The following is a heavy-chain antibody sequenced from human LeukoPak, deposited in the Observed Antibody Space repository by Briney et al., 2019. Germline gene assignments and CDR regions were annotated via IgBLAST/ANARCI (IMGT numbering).Heavy chain of an antibody. D-gene: IGHD4-17*01. V-gene: IGHV4-38-2*01. Sequence: SETLSLTCAVSGYSISSGDYWGWIRQPPGKGLEWIGSVYYSGSTHYNPSLKSRVTISVDRSRNQFSLRLSSVTAADTAVYYCARNSTVTSPSTGYFDYWGQGTLATVPS. CDR2: VYYSGST. CDR3: ARNSTVTSPSTGYFDY. CDR1: GYSISSGDY. J-gene: IGHJ4*02.